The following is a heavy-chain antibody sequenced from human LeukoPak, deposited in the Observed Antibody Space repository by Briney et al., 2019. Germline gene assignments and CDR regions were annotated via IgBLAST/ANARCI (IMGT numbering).Heavy chain of an antibody. CDR2: ITSSSSYI. D-gene: IGHD3-10*01. CDR3: ARGNGSRSYDY. Sequence: PGGSLRLSCAASGFTFSIYAMNWVRQAPGQGLEWVSSITSSSSYIYYADSVKGRFTISRDNAKNSLYLQMSSLRAEDTAVYYCARGNGSRSYDYWGQGTLVTVSS. CDR1: GFTFSIYA. J-gene: IGHJ4*02. V-gene: IGHV3-21*01.